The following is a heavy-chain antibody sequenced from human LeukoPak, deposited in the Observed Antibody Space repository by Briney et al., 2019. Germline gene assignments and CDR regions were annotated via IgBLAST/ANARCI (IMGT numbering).Heavy chain of an antibody. D-gene: IGHD3-10*01. Sequence: GASVKVSCKASGYTFTSYGISRVRQAPGQGLEWMGWISAYNGNTNYAQKFQGRVTMTRDTSTSTVYMELSSLRSDDTAVYYCARGPRITLVRGGQWYFYMDVWGKGTTVTVSS. CDR3: ARGPRITLVRGGQWYFYMDV. V-gene: IGHV1-18*01. CDR2: ISAYNGNT. CDR1: GYTFTSYG. J-gene: IGHJ6*03.